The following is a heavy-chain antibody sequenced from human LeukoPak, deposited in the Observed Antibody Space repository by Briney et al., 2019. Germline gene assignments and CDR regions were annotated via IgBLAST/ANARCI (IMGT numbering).Heavy chain of an antibody. CDR1: GYTFTTYA. CDR2: ISGYTGNT. CDR3: ARGQITGTFGYFYYYMDV. D-gene: IGHD1-7*01. Sequence: EASVKVSCKASGYTFTTYAISWVRQAPGQAIEWMGWISGYTGNTNYAQHLQGRVTMTTDTSTNTAYMELRSLRSDDTAVYYCARGQITGTFGYFYYYMDVWGKGTTVTVSS. J-gene: IGHJ6*03. V-gene: IGHV1-18*01.